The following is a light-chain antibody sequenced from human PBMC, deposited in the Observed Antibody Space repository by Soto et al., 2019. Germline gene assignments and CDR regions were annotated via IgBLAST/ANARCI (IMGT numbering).Light chain of an antibody. Sequence: QAVVTQPASVSGSPGQSITISCTGTSSDVGGYNYVSWYQQHPGKAPKLMIYDVSNRPSGVSNRFSGSKSGNTASLTISGLQAEDEADYYCSSYTSSSIYVVFGGGTQLTVL. CDR1: SSDVGGYNY. V-gene: IGLV2-14*01. J-gene: IGLJ2*01. CDR2: DVS. CDR3: SSYTSSSIYVV.